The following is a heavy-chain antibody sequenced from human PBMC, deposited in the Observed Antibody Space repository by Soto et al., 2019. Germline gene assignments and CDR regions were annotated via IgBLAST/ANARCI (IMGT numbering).Heavy chain of an antibody. D-gene: IGHD5-12*01. CDR1: GGSISSYY. CDR3: ARDTDSDGYNGSLDY. Sequence: SETLSLTCTVSGGSISSYYWSWIRQPPGKGLEWIGYIYYSGSTNYNPSLKSRVTISVDTSKNQFSLKLSSVTAADTAVYYCARDTDSDGYNGSLDYWGQGTLVTVSS. J-gene: IGHJ4*02. CDR2: IYYSGST. V-gene: IGHV4-59*01.